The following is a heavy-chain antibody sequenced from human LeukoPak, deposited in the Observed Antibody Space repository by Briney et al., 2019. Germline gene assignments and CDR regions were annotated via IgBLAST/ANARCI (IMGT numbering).Heavy chain of an antibody. CDR2: IYYSGST. CDR3: AREAVAGTEDAFDI. CDR1: GYSISSGYY. D-gene: IGHD6-19*01. J-gene: IGHJ3*02. Sequence: TTSETLSLTCTVSGYSISSGYYWSWIRQPPGKGLEWIGYIYYSGSTNYNPSLKSRVTISVDTSTNQFSLKLSSVTAADTAVYYCAREAVAGTEDAFDIWGQGTLVTVSS. V-gene: IGHV4-61*01.